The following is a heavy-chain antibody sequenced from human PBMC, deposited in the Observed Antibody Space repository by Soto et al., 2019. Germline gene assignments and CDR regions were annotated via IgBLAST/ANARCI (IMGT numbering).Heavy chain of an antibody. CDR3: AGGQYYFDY. D-gene: IGHD2-15*01. V-gene: IGHV3-30*03. CDR1: GFPFSSYG. J-gene: IGHJ4*02. Sequence: PGGSLRLSCAASGFPFSSYGMHWVRQAPGKGLEWVAHISYDGSNKHYTDSVKGRFTISRDNSKNMLYLQMSSLRAEDTAVYYCAGGQYYFDYCGQGTRVTVSS. CDR2: ISYDGSNK.